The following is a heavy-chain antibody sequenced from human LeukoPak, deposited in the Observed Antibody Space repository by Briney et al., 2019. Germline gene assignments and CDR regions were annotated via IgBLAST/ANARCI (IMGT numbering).Heavy chain of an antibody. CDR1: GYTFTSYD. J-gene: IGHJ4*02. CDR2: MNPNSGNT. V-gene: IGHV1-8*01. D-gene: IGHD2-15*01. Sequence: GASVKVSCKASGYTFTSYDINWVRQATGQGLEWMGWMNPNSGNTGYAQKFQGRVTMTRNTSISTAYMELSSLRSEDTAVYYCARGPHRYCSGGSCVIDHWGQGILVTVSS. CDR3: ARGPHRYCSGGSCVIDH.